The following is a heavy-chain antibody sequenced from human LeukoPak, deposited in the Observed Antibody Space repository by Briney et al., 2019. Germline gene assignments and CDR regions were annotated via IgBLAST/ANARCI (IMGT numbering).Heavy chain of an antibody. CDR3: ARDLVDNACDF. Sequence: ASVKVSCKASGYTFTSYDINWMRQAPGQGLEWVGWMNPNNGNTGYVQKLQGRLTMTRDTSISTAYMELSSLRSEDTAVYYCARDLVDNACDFWGQGTLVTVSS. V-gene: IGHV1-8*01. D-gene: IGHD2-8*01. CDR1: GYTFTSYD. J-gene: IGHJ4*02. CDR2: MNPNNGNT.